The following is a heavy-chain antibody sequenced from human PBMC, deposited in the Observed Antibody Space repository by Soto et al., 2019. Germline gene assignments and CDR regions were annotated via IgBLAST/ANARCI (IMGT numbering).Heavy chain of an antibody. CDR2: INHSGST. Sequence: PPETRSVTCGVEGGTFRGYYWSWIRQTPGKGLEWIGEINHSGSTNYNPSLKSRVTISVDTSKNQFSLKLSSVTAADTAVYYCASVKDGSGSYYHDYWGQGTLVTVSS. D-gene: IGHD3-10*01. J-gene: IGHJ4*02. CDR1: GGTFRGYY. CDR3: ASVKDGSGSYYHDY. V-gene: IGHV4-34*01.